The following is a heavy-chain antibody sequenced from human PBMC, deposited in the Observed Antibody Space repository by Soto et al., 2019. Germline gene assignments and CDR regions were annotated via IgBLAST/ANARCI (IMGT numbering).Heavy chain of an antibody. CDR3: ARAGYYDNFWKKLNYYGLDV. D-gene: IGHD3-16*01. CDR2: ISPYNDYT. J-gene: IGHJ6*02. Sequence: QVQLVQSAAEVKKPGASVKVTCKASGYTFIRYGITWLRQAPGQGLEWVGWISPYNDYTEYAQKFHGRVTMTTDTSSRTVTMALRGLRPDDTAVYYCARAGYYDNFWKKLNYYGLDVWGQGTTVTVS. V-gene: IGHV1-18*01. CDR1: GYTFIRYG.